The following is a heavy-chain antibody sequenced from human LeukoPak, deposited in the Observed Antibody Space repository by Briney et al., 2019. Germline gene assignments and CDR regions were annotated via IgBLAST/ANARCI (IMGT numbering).Heavy chain of an antibody. D-gene: IGHD5-12*01. CDR2: ISSSSSYI. V-gene: IGHV3-21*01. Sequence: GGSLRLSCAASGFTFSSYSMNWVRQAPGKGLEWVSSISSSSSYIYYADSVKGRFTISRDNAKNSLYLQMNSLRAEDTAVYYCARGHIVATTHPYYFDHWGQGTLVTVSS. J-gene: IGHJ4*02. CDR1: GFTFSSYS. CDR3: ARGHIVATTHPYYFDH.